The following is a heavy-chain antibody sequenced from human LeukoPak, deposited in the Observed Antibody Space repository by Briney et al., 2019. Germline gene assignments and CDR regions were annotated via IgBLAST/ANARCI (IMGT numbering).Heavy chain of an antibody. CDR2: ISDDGADN. Sequence: GGSLRLSCSASGFTFSSYAMSWVRQAPGKGLEWVAGISDDGADNYYADSVKGRFTISRDFSKNTLSLQMKSLRAEDTAVYYCAKGVRDYDILTGFSLAGYFDLWGRGTLVTVSS. CDR3: AKGVRDYDILTGFSLAGYFDL. J-gene: IGHJ2*01. V-gene: IGHV3-23*01. CDR1: GFTFSSYA. D-gene: IGHD3-9*01.